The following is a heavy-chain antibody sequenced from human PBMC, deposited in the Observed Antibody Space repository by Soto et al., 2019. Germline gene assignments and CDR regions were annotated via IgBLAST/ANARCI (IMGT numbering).Heavy chain of an antibody. J-gene: IGHJ4*02. CDR1: AFTFSSYA. Sequence: QVQLVESGGGVVQPGRSLRLSCAASAFTFSSYAMHWVRQAPGKGLEWVAVISFDGSTKYDADSVKGRFTISRDISQNTLHLQMTSLRADETAVYYFAREGSGDSFDYWGQGTLVNVSS. CDR3: AREGSGDSFDY. D-gene: IGHD4-17*01. V-gene: IGHV3-30-3*01. CDR2: ISFDGSTK.